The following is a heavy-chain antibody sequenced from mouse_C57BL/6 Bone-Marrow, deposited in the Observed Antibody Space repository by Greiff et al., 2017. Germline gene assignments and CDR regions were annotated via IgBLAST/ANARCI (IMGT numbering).Heavy chain of an antibody. J-gene: IGHJ3*01. CDR1: GYTFTSYW. Sequence: VQLQQPGAELVMPGASVKLSCKASGYTFTSYWMHWVKQRPGQGLEWIGEIDPSDSYTNYNQKFKGKSTLTVDKSSSTAYMQLSSLTSEDSAFYYCARWDDGYYGAYWGQGTLVTVSA. V-gene: IGHV1-69*01. CDR3: ARWDDGYYGAY. D-gene: IGHD2-3*01. CDR2: IDPSDSYT.